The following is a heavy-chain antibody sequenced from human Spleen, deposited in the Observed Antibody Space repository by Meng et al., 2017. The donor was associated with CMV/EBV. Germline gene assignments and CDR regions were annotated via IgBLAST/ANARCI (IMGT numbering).Heavy chain of an antibody. D-gene: IGHD3-22*01. J-gene: IGHJ4*02. CDR3: ARVYYDSSGYYFDY. CDR2: IYPGDSDT. CDR1: GYSFTGYW. Sequence: KVSCKGSGYSFTGYWIGWVRQMPGKGLEWMGIIYPGDSDTRYSPSFQGQVTISADKSISTAYLQWSSLKASDTAMYYCARVYYDSSGYYFDYWGQGTLVTVSS. V-gene: IGHV5-51*01.